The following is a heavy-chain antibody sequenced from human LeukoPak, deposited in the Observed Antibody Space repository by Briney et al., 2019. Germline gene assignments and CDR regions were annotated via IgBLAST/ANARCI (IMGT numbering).Heavy chain of an antibody. Sequence: GGSLRLSCAASGFTVSSNYMSWVRQAPGKGLEWVSVIYSGGSTYYADSVKGRFTISRDNSKNTLYLHMDSLRAEDTAVYYCAKASGSSRPYYFDSWGQGTLVTVSS. J-gene: IGHJ4*02. CDR1: GFTVSSNY. V-gene: IGHV3-66*01. CDR2: IYSGGST. D-gene: IGHD3-10*01. CDR3: AKASGSSRPYYFDS.